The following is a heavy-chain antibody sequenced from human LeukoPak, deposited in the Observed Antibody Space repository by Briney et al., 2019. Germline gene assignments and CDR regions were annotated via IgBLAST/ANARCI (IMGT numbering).Heavy chain of an antibody. CDR3: ARGQENYGYTFDY. V-gene: IGHV3-21*01. J-gene: IGHJ4*02. CDR1: GFSFSSHS. Sequence: GGSLRLSCEASGFSFSSHSMNWVRQAPGKGLEWVSSISISSSYIYYADSVKGRFTISRDNAKNSLFLQMNSLRSEDTAVYYCARGQENYGYTFDYWGQGTLVTVSS. D-gene: IGHD1-7*01. CDR2: ISISSSYI.